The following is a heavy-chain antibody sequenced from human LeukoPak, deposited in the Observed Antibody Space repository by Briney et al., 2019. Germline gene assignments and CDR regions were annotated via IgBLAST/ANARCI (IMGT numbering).Heavy chain of an antibody. V-gene: IGHV1-24*01. D-gene: IGHD5-18*01. CDR3: ATGKIQLWSYKYYFDY. J-gene: IGHJ4*02. CDR2: FDPEDGET. CDR1: GYTFTELS. Sequence: ASVKVSCKVSGYTFTELSMHWVRQAPGKGLEWMGGFDPEDGETIYAQKFQGRVTMTEDTSTDTAYMELSSLRSEDTAVYYCATGKIQLWSYKYYFDYWGQGTLVTVSS.